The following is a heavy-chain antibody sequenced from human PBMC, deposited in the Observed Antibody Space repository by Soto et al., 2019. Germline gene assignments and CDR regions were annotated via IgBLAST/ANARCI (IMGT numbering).Heavy chain of an antibody. CDR2: IDWDDDK. D-gene: IGHD3-22*01. CDR3: ARTTYYYDSSGLYYFDY. J-gene: IGHJ4*02. Sequence: SGPTLVNPTQTLTLTCTFSGFSLSTSGMCVSWIRQPPGKALEWLALIDWDDDKYYSTSLKTRLTIPKDTSKNQVVLTMTNMDPVDTATYYCARTTYYYDSSGLYYFDYRGQGTLVTVSS. CDR1: GFSLSTSGMC. V-gene: IGHV2-70*01.